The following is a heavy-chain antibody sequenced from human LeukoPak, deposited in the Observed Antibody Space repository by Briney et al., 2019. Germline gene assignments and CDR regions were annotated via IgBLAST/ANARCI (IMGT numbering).Heavy chain of an antibody. V-gene: IGHV3-53*01. D-gene: IGHD2-21*02. CDR1: GFNISKTY. CDR3: ARADSSKWWGLDP. J-gene: IGHJ5*02. CDR2: TYAGGAS. Sequence: PGGSLRLSCAASGFNISKTYLMWARQAPEKRLEWVSVTYAGGASWYGDFVEGRFTISRDNSKNTVHLQMSGLRGDDTAIYYCARADSSKWWGLDPWGQGTLVTVAS.